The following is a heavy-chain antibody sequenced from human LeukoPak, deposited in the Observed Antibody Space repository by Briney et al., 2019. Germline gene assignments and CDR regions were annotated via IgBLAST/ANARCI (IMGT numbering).Heavy chain of an antibody. CDR3: ARSVPSLDYLFDS. CDR1: GGSISSYY. D-gene: IGHD4-11*01. CDR2: IYYSGTT. V-gene: IGHV4-59*08. J-gene: IGHJ5*01. Sequence: SETLSLTCTVSGGSISSYYWSWIRQPPGKGLEWIGYIYYSGTTNYNPSLKSRVTISVDTSKNQFSLRLTSVTAADTAVYYCARSVPSLDYLFDSWGHGTLVTVSS.